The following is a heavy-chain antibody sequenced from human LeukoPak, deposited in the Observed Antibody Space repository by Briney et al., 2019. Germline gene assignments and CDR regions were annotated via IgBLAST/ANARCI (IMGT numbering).Heavy chain of an antibody. CDR1: GGSISSGDYY. CDR2: IYYSRST. Sequence: PSETLSLTCPVSGGSISSGDYYWSWIRQPPGKGLEWIGYIYYSRSTYYKLSLKSRVTISVDTSKNQFSLKLSSVTAADTAVYYCAREPLYYDILTGYAYYFDYWGQGTLVTVSS. J-gene: IGHJ4*02. CDR3: AREPLYYDILTGYAYYFDY. V-gene: IGHV4-30-4*08. D-gene: IGHD3-9*01.